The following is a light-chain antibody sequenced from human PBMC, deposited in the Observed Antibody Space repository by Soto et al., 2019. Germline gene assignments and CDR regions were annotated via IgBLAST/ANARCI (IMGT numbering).Light chain of an antibody. Sequence: EIVLTQSPGTLSLSPGDRATLSCRASQTVSFSYLAWYQQKPGQAPRLLIYGASSRATGIPDRFSGSESGTDFTFTISRLEPEDFAVYYCQQYGSSTLTCGGGTKVEIK. CDR3: QQYGSSTLT. CDR2: GAS. J-gene: IGKJ4*01. CDR1: QTVSFSY. V-gene: IGKV3-20*01.